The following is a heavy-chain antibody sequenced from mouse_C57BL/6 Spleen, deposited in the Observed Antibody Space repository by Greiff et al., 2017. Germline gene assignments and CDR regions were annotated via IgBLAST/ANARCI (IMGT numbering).Heavy chain of an antibody. J-gene: IGHJ2*01. Sequence: EVQLQQSGPELVKPGASVKISCKASGYTFTDYYMNWVKPSHGKSLEWIGDINPNNGGTSYNQKFKGKATLTVDKSSSTAYMELRSLTSEDSAVYYCARSLYGSYYFDYWGQGTTLTVSS. V-gene: IGHV1-26*01. CDR1: GYTFTDYY. CDR2: INPNNGGT. CDR3: ARSLYGSYYFDY. D-gene: IGHD2-2*01.